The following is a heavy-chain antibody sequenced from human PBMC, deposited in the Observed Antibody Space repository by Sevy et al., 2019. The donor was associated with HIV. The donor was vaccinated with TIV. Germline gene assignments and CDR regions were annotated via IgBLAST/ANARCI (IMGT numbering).Heavy chain of an antibody. D-gene: IGHD2-2*01. CDR3: ARACSSTSCLWGLDV. V-gene: IGHV3-7*03. CDR2: IKRDGSEK. J-gene: IGHJ6*02. Sequence: GGSLRLSCAASGFTFSNYWMSWVRQAPGKGLEWVANIKRDGSEKYYVASVKGRFTISRDNAKNSLFLQMNSLRVEDTAVYYCARACSSTSCLWGLDVWGQGTAVTVSS. CDR1: GFTFSNYW.